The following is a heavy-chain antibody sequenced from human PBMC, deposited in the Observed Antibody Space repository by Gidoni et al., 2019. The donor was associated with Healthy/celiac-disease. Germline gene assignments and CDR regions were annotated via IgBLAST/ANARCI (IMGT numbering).Heavy chain of an antibody. D-gene: IGHD1-20*01. CDR3: ARLKYNWNDGWFDP. J-gene: IGHJ5*02. CDR2: LDYSGST. V-gene: IGHV4-39*01. CDR1: GGSISRSSYY. Sequence: QLQLQESGTGLVKASETLSLTCTVSGGSISRSSYYWGWIRQPPGKGVEWIGSLDYSGSTFYNPSLKSRVTISVDTSKNQFSLNLSSVTAADTAVYYCARLKYNWNDGWFDPWGQRTLVTVSS.